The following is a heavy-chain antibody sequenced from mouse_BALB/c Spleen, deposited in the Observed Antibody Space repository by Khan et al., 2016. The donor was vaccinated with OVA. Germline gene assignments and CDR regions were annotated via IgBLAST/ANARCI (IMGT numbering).Heavy chain of an antibody. J-gene: IGHJ4*01. V-gene: IGHV1S41*01. Sequence: DLVKPGASVKLSCKASGYTFTSYWINWIKQSPGQGLEWIGRIGPGCGNAYYNEMFKGKATLTVDTSSSTVYIQLSSPSPEDSDVYFCARENYYGRTCYAMDYWGQGTSVTVSS. CDR1: GYTFTSYW. CDR3: ARENYYGRTCYAMDY. D-gene: IGHD1-1*01. CDR2: IGPGCGNA.